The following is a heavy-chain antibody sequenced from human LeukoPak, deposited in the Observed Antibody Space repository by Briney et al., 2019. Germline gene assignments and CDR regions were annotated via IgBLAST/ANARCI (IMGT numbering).Heavy chain of an antibody. CDR2: IGRQGDSDAR. D-gene: IGHD3-9*01. J-gene: IGHJ4*02. Sequence: GGSLRLSCAASGLTFSGSGIHWVRQASGKGLEWLGRIGRQGDSDARRYAASLKGKFTISRVDSRNTAYLQMNSLKPDDTAVYYCAGDYNFLTGLNYWGQGTLVTVSS. CDR1: GLTFSGSG. CDR3: AGDYNFLTGLNY. V-gene: IGHV3-73*01.